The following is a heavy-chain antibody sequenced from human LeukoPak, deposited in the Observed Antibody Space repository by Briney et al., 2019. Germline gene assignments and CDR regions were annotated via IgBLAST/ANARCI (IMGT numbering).Heavy chain of an antibody. CDR2: IKQDGSEK. CDR3: VRDTVVVPQGDAFDL. CDR1: GFTFSIYS. V-gene: IGHV3-7*04. D-gene: IGHD2-2*01. Sequence: GGSLRLSCAASGFTFSIYSMNWVRQAPGKGLEWVANIKQDGSEKYYVDSVKGRFTISRDNAKNSLYLQMNSLRAEDTAVYYCVRDTVVVPQGDAFDLWGQGTMVTVSS. J-gene: IGHJ3*01.